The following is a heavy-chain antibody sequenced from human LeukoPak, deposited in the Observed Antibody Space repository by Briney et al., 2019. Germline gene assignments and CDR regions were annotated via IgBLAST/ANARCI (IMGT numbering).Heavy chain of an antibody. V-gene: IGHV3-23*01. Sequence: GGSLRLSCAASGFTFSTYTMYWVRHPPGKRPEWASIIGNNGGGIHYADSVKGRFTVSRDNSKNTLFLQMNSLRAEDTAVYYCAKDGGLWVSAHWGDSWGRGTLVTVSS. CDR3: AKDGGLWVSAHWGDS. CDR1: GFTFSTYT. D-gene: IGHD7-27*01. CDR2: IGNNGGGI. J-gene: IGHJ4*02.